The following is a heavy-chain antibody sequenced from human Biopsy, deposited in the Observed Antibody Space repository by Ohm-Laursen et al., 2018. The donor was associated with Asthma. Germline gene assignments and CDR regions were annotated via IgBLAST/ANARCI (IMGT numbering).Heavy chain of an antibody. Sequence: SDTLSLTCSVYGGSFSSNYWSWIRQTPGKGLEWLGDTQHSGYTNYNPSLRTRLTLSVDTSKNQFSLRLTSVTAADTAVYYCARGSSSRLSQWELLVSGGKRAHSYYGMDVWGQGTTVTVSS. J-gene: IGHJ6*02. V-gene: IGHV4-34*01. CDR1: GGSFSSNY. CDR2: TQHSGYT. D-gene: IGHD1-26*01. CDR3: ARGSSSRLSQWELLVSGGKRAHSYYGMDV.